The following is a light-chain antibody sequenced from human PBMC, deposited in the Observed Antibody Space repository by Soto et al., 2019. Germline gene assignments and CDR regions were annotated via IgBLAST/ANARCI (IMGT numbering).Light chain of an antibody. CDR1: QGIRND. Sequence: AIQLTQSPSSLSASVGDRVSITCRASQGIRNDLGWYQHKPGKAPKHLIHCASSLQSGVPSRFSGSASGTEFTLTIIKLQPEDLASYYCLQDHSSPWTFGQGTKVEI. V-gene: IGKV1-6*01. CDR2: CAS. CDR3: LQDHSSPWT. J-gene: IGKJ1*01.